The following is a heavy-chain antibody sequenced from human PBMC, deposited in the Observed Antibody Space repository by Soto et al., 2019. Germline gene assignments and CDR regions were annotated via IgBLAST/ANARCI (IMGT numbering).Heavy chain of an antibody. CDR1: GYTFTSYG. CDR2: ISAYNGNT. CDR3: AKDSPYYDFWSGYPRFDY. J-gene: IGHJ4*02. D-gene: IGHD3-3*01. Sequence: QVQLVQSGAEVKKPGASVKVSCKASGYTFTSYGISWVRQVPGQGLEWMGWISAYNGNTNYAQKLQGRVTMTTDTSTSTAYMELRSLRSDDTAVYYCAKDSPYYDFWSGYPRFDYCGQGTLVTVSS. V-gene: IGHV1-18*01.